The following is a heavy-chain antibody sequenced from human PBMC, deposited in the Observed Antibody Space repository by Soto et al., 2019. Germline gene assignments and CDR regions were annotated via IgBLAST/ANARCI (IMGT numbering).Heavy chain of an antibody. V-gene: IGHV3-23*01. D-gene: IGHD3-16*02. CDR1: GFTFSSYA. CDR3: AKSRVFIGAIVTLLNS. J-gene: IGHJ4*02. Sequence: EVQLLESGVGLVQPGGSLTLSCATSGFTFSSYAMVWVRQAAEKGLECVASISNNGDTAYYTDSVKGSFTISRGNSENTLYLQRNGLRADYTALYFCAKSRVFIGAIVTLLNSWGQGTQVTVSS. CDR2: ISNNGDTA.